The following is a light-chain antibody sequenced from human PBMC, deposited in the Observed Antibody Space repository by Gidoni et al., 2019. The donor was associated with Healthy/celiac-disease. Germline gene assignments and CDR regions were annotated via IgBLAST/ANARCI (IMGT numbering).Light chain of an antibody. Sequence: DIQITQSTSTLSASVGDRVTITCRASQSISSWLAWYQQKPGKAPKLLIYNASSLESGVPSRFSGSGSGTEFTLTISSLQPDDFATYYCQQYNSYWTFGQGTKVEIK. CDR1: QSISSW. J-gene: IGKJ1*01. CDR2: NAS. V-gene: IGKV1-5*01. CDR3: QQYNSYWT.